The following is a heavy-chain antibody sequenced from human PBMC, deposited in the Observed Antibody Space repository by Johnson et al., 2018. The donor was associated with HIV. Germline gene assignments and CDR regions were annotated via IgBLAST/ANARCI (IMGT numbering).Heavy chain of an antibody. D-gene: IGHD2-2*01. V-gene: IGHV3-NL1*01. CDR2: IYSGGST. CDR3: AKADTMAGDAFDI. J-gene: IGHJ3*02. Sequence: QMLLVESGGGVVQPGGSLRLSCAASGFTFSSYGMHWVRQAPGKGLEWVSVIYSGGSTYYADSVKGRFTISRDNSENTLYLQMNSLKAEDTAMYYCAKADTMAGDAFDIWGQGTMVTVSS. CDR1: GFTFSSYG.